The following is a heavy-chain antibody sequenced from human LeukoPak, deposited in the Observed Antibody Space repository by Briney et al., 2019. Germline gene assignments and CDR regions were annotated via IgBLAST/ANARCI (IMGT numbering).Heavy chain of an antibody. CDR1: GFTFSSYA. D-gene: IGHD2-2*01. V-gene: IGHV3-23*01. CDR2: ISGSGGST. CDR3: ANSPTYCSSTSCYQSDFDY. J-gene: IGHJ4*02. Sequence: PGGSLRLSCAASGFTFSSYAMSWVRQAPGKGLEWVSAISGSGGSTYYADSVKGRFTISRDNSKNTLYLQMNSLRAEDTAVYYCANSPTYCSSTSCYQSDFDYWGQGTLVTVSS.